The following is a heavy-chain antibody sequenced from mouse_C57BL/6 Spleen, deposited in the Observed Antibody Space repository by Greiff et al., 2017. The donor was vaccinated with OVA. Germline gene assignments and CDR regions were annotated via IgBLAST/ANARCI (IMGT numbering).Heavy chain of an antibody. CDR1: GYTFTSYW. D-gene: IGHD1-1*01. CDR3: ARGVTTVVATEYYFDY. V-gene: IGHV1-64*01. J-gene: IGHJ2*01. CDR2: IHPNSGST. Sequence: QVQLQQPGAELVKPGASVKLSCKASGYTFTSYWMHWVKQRPGQGLEWIGMIHPNSGSTNYNEKFKSKATLTVDKSSSTAYMQLSSLTSEDSAVYYCARGVTTVVATEYYFDYWGQGTTLTVSS.